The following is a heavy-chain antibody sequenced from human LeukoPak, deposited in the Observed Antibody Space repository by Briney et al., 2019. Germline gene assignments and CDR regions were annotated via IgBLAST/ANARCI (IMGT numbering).Heavy chain of an antibody. J-gene: IGHJ4*02. D-gene: IGHD1-1*01. CDR3: ARVGDWNDLVY. Sequence: NPSETLSLTCTVSGGSISGYYWSWIRQPPGKGLEWIGYIFSSGSAAYNPSLRSRVTASIDTSKNQFSLKLSSVTAADTAVYYCARVGDWNDLVYWGQGTLVTVSS. CDR1: GGSISGYY. CDR2: IFSSGSA. V-gene: IGHV4-59*08.